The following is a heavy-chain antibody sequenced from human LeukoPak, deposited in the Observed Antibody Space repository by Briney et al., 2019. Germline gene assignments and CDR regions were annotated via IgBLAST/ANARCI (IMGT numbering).Heavy chain of an antibody. V-gene: IGHV4-59*01. CDR3: AREVSGATHWDYYYYMDV. D-gene: IGHD1-26*01. J-gene: IGHJ6*03. Sequence: PSETLSLTCTVSGGSISSYYWSWIRQPPGKGLEWIGYIYYSGSTNYNPSLKSRVTISVDTSKNQFSLKLSSVTAADTAVYYCAREVSGATHWDYYYYMDVWGKGTTVTVSS. CDR2: IYYSGST. CDR1: GGSISSYY.